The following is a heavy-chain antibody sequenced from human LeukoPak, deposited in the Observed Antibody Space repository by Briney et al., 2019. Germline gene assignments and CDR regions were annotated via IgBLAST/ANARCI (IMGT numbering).Heavy chain of an antibody. J-gene: IGHJ3*02. Sequence: GESLKISCQGSGYTFTSYWIGWVRQMPGKGLEWMGIIFPGGSDTRYSPSFQGQVTISADKSISTAYLQWSSLRASATAMYYCARSRRGGARDAFDIWGQGTMVTVSS. D-gene: IGHD1-26*01. CDR3: ARSRRGGARDAFDI. CDR1: GYTFTSYW. V-gene: IGHV5-51*01. CDR2: IFPGGSDT.